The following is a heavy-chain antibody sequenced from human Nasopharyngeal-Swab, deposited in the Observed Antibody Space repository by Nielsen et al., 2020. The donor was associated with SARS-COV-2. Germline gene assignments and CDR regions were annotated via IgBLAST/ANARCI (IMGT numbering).Heavy chain of an antibody. Sequence: WIRQPPGKGLEWVSYISSSSSTIYYADSVKGRFTISRGNAKNSLYLQMNSLRDEDTAVYYCAREWELRGVYYYYYGMDVWGQGTTVTVSS. CDR2: ISSSSSTI. D-gene: IGHD1-26*01. J-gene: IGHJ6*02. CDR3: AREWELRGVYYYYYGMDV. V-gene: IGHV3-48*02.